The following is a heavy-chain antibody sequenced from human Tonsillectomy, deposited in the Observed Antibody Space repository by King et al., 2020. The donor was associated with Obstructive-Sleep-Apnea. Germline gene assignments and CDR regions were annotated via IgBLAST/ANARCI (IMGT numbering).Heavy chain of an antibody. J-gene: IGHJ4*02. CDR1: GFTFGDYA. CDR2: IRSRVYGGTM. Sequence: QLVQSGGGLVQPGRSLRLSCRASGFTFGDYAMTWFRQASGKGLEWVGFIRSRVYGGTMEYAASVKGRLTISRDDSKSVAYLQMNSLKTEDTAVYYCTGYDFWSGIDYWGQGTLVTVSS. CDR3: TGYDFWSGIDY. D-gene: IGHD3-3*01. V-gene: IGHV3-49*03.